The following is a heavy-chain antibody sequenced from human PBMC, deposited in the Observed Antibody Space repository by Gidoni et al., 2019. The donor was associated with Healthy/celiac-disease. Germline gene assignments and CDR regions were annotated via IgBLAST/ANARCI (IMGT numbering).Heavy chain of an antibody. CDR3: ARDQYARLERQNYYYGMDV. V-gene: IGHV3-48*01. CDR1: GSAFSSYS. CDR2: ISSSSSTI. J-gene: IGHJ6*02. D-gene: IGHD1-1*01. Sequence: EVQLVESGGGLVQPEGYLRLSCAASGSAFSSYSMNWVRQAPGKGLECVSYISSSSSTIYYADSVKGRFTISRDNAKNSLYLQMNSLRAEDTAVYYCARDQYARLERQNYYYGMDVWGQGTTVTVSS.